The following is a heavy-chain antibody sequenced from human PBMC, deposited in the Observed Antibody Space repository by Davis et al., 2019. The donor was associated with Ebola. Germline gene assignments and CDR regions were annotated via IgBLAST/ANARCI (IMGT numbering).Heavy chain of an antibody. J-gene: IGHJ6*02. V-gene: IGHV4-34*01. CDR2: INHSGST. Sequence: SETLSLTCAVYGGSFSGYYWSWIRQPPGKGLEWIGEINHSGSTNYNPSLKSRVTISVDTSKNQFSLKLSSVTAADTAVYYCASEYYYDSSGLYYYYGMDVWGQGTTVTVSS. CDR1: GGSFSGYY. CDR3: ASEYYYDSSGLYYYYGMDV. D-gene: IGHD3-22*01.